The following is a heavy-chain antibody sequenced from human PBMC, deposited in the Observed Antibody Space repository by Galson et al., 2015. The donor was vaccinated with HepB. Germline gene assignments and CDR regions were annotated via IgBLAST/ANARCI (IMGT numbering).Heavy chain of an antibody. J-gene: IGHJ6*02. CDR3: AREVGKEGLWFGELSYYYYYYGMDV. CDR1: GFTFSSYS. V-gene: IGHV3-21*01. CDR2: ISSSSSYI. D-gene: IGHD3-10*01. Sequence: SLRLSCAASGFTFSSYSMNWVRQAPGKGLEWVSSISSSSSYIYYADSVKGRFTISRDNAKNSLYLQMNSLRAEDTAVYYCAREVGKEGLWFGELSYYYYYYGMDVWGQGTTVTVSS.